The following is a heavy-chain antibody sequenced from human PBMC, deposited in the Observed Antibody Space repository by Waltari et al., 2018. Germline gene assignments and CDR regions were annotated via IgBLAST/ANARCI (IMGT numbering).Heavy chain of an antibody. Sequence: QVQLVESGGGVVQPGRSLRLSCAASGFPLSSYAMHWVRQAPGKGLEWVAVISYDGSNKYYADSVKGRFTISRDNSKNTLYLQMNSLRAEDTAVYYCARVSQWLVPFDYWGQGTLVTVSS. CDR3: ARVSQWLVPFDY. CDR1: GFPLSSYA. J-gene: IGHJ4*02. CDR2: ISYDGSNK. V-gene: IGHV3-30*01. D-gene: IGHD6-19*01.